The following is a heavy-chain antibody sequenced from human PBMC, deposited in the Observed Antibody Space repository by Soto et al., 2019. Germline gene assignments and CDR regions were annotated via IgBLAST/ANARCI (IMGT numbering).Heavy chain of an antibody. CDR2: IYHSGST. CDR3: ARGPPFH. D-gene: IGHD3-16*01. CDR1: GGSICSGGYS. J-gene: IGHJ4*02. Sequence: PSETLSITCAVSGGSICSGGYSWSWIRQPPGKGLEWIGYIYHSGSTYYNPSLKSRVTISVDRSKNQFSLKLSSVTAADTAVYNCARGPPFHWGQGTLVTVSS. V-gene: IGHV4-30-2*01.